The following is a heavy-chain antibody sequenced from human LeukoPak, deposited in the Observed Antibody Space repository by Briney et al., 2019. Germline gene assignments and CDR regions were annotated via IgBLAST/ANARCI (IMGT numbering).Heavy chain of an antibody. CDR1: GFTFSSYS. J-gene: IGHJ4*02. CDR3: AKASRGSSSDSFDY. CDR2: ISSSSSYI. D-gene: IGHD6-13*01. V-gene: IGHV3-21*04. Sequence: GSLRLSCATSGFTFSSYSMNLVRQASGKGLEWVSSISSSSSYIYYADSVKGRFTISRDNAKNSLYLQMNSVRAEDMALYYCAKASRGSSSDSFDYWGQGTLVTVSA.